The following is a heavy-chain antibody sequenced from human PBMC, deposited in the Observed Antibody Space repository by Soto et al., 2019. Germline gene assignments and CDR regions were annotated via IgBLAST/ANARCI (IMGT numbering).Heavy chain of an antibody. CDR2: ISSGGSTI. Sequence: EVQLVESGGGLAQPGGSLRLSCVASGFSFSDYEMNWVRQAPGKGLEWVAYISSGGSTIHYAESVRGRFTVSRDNARNSLYLQMNTLSVEDTALYYCARDRASGGYWGQGTLVTVSS. CDR3: ARDRASGGY. CDR1: GFSFSDYE. J-gene: IGHJ4*02. V-gene: IGHV3-48*03.